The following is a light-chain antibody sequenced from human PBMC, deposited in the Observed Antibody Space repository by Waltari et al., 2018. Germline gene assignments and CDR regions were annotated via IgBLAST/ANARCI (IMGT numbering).Light chain of an antibody. CDR3: QQSYSTPYT. CDR2: AAS. J-gene: IGKJ2*01. CDR1: QSISSY. V-gene: IGKV1-39*01. Sequence: DIQMTQSPSSLSASVGDRVTITCRASQSISSYLNWYQQKPGKAPKLLIYAASSLQSGVPSRFSVSGSGTDFTLTISSPQPEDFATYYCQQSYSTPYTFGQGTKLEIK.